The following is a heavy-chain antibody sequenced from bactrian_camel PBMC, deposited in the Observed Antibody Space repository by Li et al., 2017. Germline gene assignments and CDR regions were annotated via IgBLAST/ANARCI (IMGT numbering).Heavy chain of an antibody. CDR3: AADQWAGNACATRRDADFIY. V-gene: IGHV3-3*01. CDR2: INTCTGLT. CDR1: GHTYGCAC. D-gene: IGHD3*01. Sequence: HVQLVESGGGAAQAGGSLKLSCVVSGHTYGCACVGWFAQNPGKEREGNATINTCTGLTYYTHTVMDRFTISQDRDKDTVFLQMNRLKPEDSATYYCAADQWAGNACATRRDADFIYWGQGTQVTVS. J-gene: IGHJ6*01.